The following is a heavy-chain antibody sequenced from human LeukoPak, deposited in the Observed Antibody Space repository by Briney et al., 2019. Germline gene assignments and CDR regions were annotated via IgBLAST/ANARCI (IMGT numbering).Heavy chain of an antibody. CDR3: ARDPAERLRGASYYYYMDV. D-gene: IGHD1-1*01. Sequence: SVTVSCKASGRTFSTYAISWVRQAPGQAREWMGGIIPMFGTADYAQKFQGRVTIIADESTSTVYMELSSLRSGDTAVYYCARDPAERLRGASYYYYMDVWGKGTTVTVSS. CDR2: IIPMFGTA. V-gene: IGHV1-69*13. CDR1: GRTFSTYA. J-gene: IGHJ6*03.